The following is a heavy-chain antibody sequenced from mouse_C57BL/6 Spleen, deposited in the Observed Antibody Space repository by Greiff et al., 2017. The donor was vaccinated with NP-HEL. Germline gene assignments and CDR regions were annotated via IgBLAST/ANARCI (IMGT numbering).Heavy chain of an antibody. D-gene: IGHD4-1*01. Sequence: EVQLQQSGPELVKPGASVKMSCTASGYTFTDYNMHWVQQSHGKSLEWIGYINPNNGGTSYNQQFKGQATLTVNKSSSTAYMERLSLTSEDSAVYDCARANCDAYFDYWGQGTTLTVSS. CDR2: INPNNGGT. V-gene: IGHV1-22*01. J-gene: IGHJ2*01. CDR1: GYTFTDYN. CDR3: ARANCDAYFDY.